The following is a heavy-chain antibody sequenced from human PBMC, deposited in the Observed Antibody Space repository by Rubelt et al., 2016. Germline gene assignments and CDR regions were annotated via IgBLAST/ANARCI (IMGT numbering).Heavy chain of an antibody. CDR1: GFTFSNAW. Sequence: EVQLVESGGGLVKPGGSLRLSCAASGFTFSNAWMSWVRQAPGKGLEWVGRIKSKTDGGTTDYAAPVKGRFTISRDDSKNTLYLQMNSLKTEDTAVYYCTTGTGPPIKVEMATNFDYWGQGTLVTVSS. J-gene: IGHJ4*02. V-gene: IGHV3-15*01. CDR3: TTGTGPPIKVEMATNFDY. CDR2: IKSKTDGGTT. D-gene: IGHD5-24*01.